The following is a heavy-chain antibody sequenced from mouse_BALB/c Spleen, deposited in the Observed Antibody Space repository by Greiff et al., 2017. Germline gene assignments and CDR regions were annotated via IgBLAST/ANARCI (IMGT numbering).Heavy chain of an antibody. CDR1: GFNIKDYY. V-gene: IGHV14-1*02. J-gene: IGHJ4*01. Sequence: EVQLQQSGAELVRPGALVKLSCKASGFNIKDYYMHWVKQRPEQGLEWIGWIDPENGNTIYDPKFQGKASITADTSSNTAYLQLSSLTSEDTAVYYCARGTSWGYYAMDYWGQGTSVTVSS. CDR2: IDPENGNT. CDR3: ARGTSWGYYAMDY. D-gene: IGHD3-1*01.